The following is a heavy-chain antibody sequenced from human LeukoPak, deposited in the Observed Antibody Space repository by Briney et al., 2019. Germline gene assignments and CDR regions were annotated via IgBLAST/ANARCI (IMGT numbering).Heavy chain of an antibody. CDR3: ARPTRTYAANDALDI. CDR1: GGSISTYY. J-gene: IGHJ3*02. V-gene: IGHV4-59*01. CDR2: IYYSGST. Sequence: PSETLSLTCTVPGGSISTYYWSWIRQPPGMGLEWIGNIYYSGSTSYNPSLKSRVTISVDTSKNQFSLKLSSVTAADTAAYYCARPTRTYAANDALDIWGQGTMVTVSS. D-gene: IGHD1-1*01.